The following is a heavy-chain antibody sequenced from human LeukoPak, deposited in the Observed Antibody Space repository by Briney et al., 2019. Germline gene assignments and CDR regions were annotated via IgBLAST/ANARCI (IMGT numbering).Heavy chain of an antibody. V-gene: IGHV1-69*13. CDR2: IIPIFGTA. CDR3: ASSPGDYHQLTWFDP. D-gene: IGHD4-17*01. J-gene: IGHJ5*02. CDR1: GGTFSSYA. Sequence: ASVKVSCKPSGGTFSSYAISWVRQAPGQGLEWMGGIIPIFGTANYAQKFQGRVTITADESTSTAYMELSSLRSEDTAVYYCASSPGDYHQLTWFDPWGQGTLVTVSS.